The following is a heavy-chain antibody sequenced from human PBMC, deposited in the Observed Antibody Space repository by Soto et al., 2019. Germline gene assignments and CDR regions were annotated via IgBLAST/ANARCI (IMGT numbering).Heavy chain of an antibody. V-gene: IGHV1-69*01. J-gene: IGHJ3*02. CDR1: GGTFSSYA. D-gene: IGHD2-15*01. CDR3: ATTPYCSGGSCYPDDAFDI. Sequence: QVQLVQSGAEVKKPGSSVKVSCKASGGTFSSYAISWVRQATGQGLEWMGGIIPIFATANYAQKFQGRVTITADEATSTAYMELSSLRSEDTAVYYCATTPYCSGGSCYPDDAFDIWGQGTMVTVSS. CDR2: IIPIFATA.